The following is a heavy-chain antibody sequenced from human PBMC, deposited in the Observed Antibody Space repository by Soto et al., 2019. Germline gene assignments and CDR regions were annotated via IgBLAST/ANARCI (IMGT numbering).Heavy chain of an antibody. V-gene: IGHV1-3*01. Sequence: ASVKVSCKASGYTFTSYAMHWVRQAPGQRLEWMGWINAGNGNTKYSQKFQGRVTITRDTSASTAYMELSSLRSEDTAVYYRATTGSYVTHFDYWGQGTLVTVSS. D-gene: IGHD3-10*01. CDR3: ATTGSYVTHFDY. CDR1: GYTFTSYA. CDR2: INAGNGNT. J-gene: IGHJ4*02.